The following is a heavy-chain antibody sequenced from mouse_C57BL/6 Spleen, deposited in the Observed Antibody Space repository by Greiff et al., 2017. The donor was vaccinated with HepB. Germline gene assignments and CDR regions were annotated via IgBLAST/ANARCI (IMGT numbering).Heavy chain of an antibody. CDR1: GYTFTDYE. D-gene: IGHD2-4*01. CDR2: IDPETGGT. V-gene: IGHV1-15*01. CDR3: TRFYYDYDGVFAY. Sequence: VQLQQSGAELVRPGASVTLSCKASGYTFTDYEMHWVKQTPVHGLEWIGAIDPETGGTAYNQKFKGKAILTADKSSSTAYMELRSLTSEDSAVYYCTRFYYDYDGVFAYWGQGTLVTVSA. J-gene: IGHJ3*01.